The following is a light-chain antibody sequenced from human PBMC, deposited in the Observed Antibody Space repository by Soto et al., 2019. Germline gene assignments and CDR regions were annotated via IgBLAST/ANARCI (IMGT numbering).Light chain of an antibody. V-gene: IGLV1-44*01. CDR3: AAWDDPLTGPV. CDR1: SSNIGANT. CDR2: SKK. Sequence: QSVLSQPPSASGTPGLRVTISCSGSSSNIGANTVNWYQQLPGTAPKLLMYSKKRRPSGVPDRFSGSKSGTSASLAIRGLQSEDEADYYCAAWDDPLTGPVFGGGTKLTVL. J-gene: IGLJ3*02.